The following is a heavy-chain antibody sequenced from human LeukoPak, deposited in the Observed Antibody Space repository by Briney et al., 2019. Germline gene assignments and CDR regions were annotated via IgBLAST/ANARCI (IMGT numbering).Heavy chain of an antibody. CDR3: ARETSGYYYKSYFDY. CDR2: INTDGSST. D-gene: IGHD3-22*01. V-gene: IGHV3-74*01. CDR1: GFTFSNYW. Sequence: GGSLRLSCAASGFTFSNYWMHWVRQAPGKGLVWVSRINTDGSSTSYVDSVKGRFTISRDNAKNTLYLQMNSLRAEDTAVYYCARETSGYYYKSYFDYWGQGTLVTVSS. J-gene: IGHJ4*02.